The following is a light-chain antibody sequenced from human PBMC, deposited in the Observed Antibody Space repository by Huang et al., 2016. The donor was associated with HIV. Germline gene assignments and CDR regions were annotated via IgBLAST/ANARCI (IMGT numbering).Light chain of an antibody. Sequence: EIVLTQSPATLSVSPGERATLSCRVSQSVSSNLAWYQQQPGQAPRLLIYGASTRAPGIPARFSGSGSGTEFTLTISSLQSEDFAVYYCQQYNNWPFYTFGQGTKLEIK. V-gene: IGKV3-15*01. CDR3: QQYNNWPFYT. CDR1: QSVSSN. J-gene: IGKJ2*01. CDR2: GAS.